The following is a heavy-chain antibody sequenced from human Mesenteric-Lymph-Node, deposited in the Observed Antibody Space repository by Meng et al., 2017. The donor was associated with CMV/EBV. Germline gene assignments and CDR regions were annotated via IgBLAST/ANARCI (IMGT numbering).Heavy chain of an antibody. CDR1: GFTSSNYG. Sequence: GGSLRPSCIAFGFTSSNYGMHWARQAPGKGLEWVPYISSIITTTYYADSVKSRFTTSRNNAKNPLYLQMNSLRAEDPAVYYCLRVHNWLKPRGYYYGLDVWGQGTTVTVSS. D-gene: IGHD1-1*01. J-gene: IGHJ6*02. V-gene: IGHV3-48*04. CDR2: ISSIITTT. CDR3: LRVHNWLKPRGYYYGLDV.